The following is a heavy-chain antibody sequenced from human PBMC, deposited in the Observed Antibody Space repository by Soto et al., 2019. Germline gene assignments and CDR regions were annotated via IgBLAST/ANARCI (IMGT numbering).Heavy chain of an antibody. CDR2: IYYSGST. J-gene: IGHJ5*02. CDR1: GGSISSGDYY. CDR3: AREWFGEAYNWFDP. Sequence: PSETLSLTCTVSGGSISSGDYYWSWIRQPPGKGLEWIGYIYYSGSTYYNPSLKSRVTISVDTSKNQFSLKLSSVTAADTAVYYCAREWFGEAYNWFDPWGQGTLVTVSS. V-gene: IGHV4-30-4*01. D-gene: IGHD3-10*01.